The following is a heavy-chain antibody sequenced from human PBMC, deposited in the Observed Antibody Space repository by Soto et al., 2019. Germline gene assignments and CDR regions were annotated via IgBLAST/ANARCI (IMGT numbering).Heavy chain of an antibody. CDR2: IWYDGSNK. J-gene: IGHJ4*02. CDR1: GFTFSSYG. Sequence: QVQLVESGGGVVQPGRSLRLSCAASGFTFSSYGMHWVRQAPGKGLEWVAVIWYDGSNKYHADSVKGRFTISSDNYKNPLYLQMNCRRAEDTAVYYWARDGPNTYCGGDCYPPDYWGQGTLVTVSS. V-gene: IGHV3-33*01. D-gene: IGHD2-21*02. CDR3: ARDGPNTYCGGDCYPPDY.